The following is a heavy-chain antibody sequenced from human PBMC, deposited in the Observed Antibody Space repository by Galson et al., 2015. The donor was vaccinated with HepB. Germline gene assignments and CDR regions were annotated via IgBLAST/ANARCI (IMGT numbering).Heavy chain of an antibody. CDR1: GFSLSTSGVG. V-gene: IGHV2-5*02. J-gene: IGHJ4*02. CDR3: AHRRWHGGNRVASAYYFDY. Sequence: PALVKPTQTLTLTYTFSGFSLSTSGVGVGWIRQPPGKALEWLALIYWDDDKRYSPSLKSRLTITKDTSKNQVVLTMTNMDPVDTATYYCAHRRWHGGNRVASAYYFDYWGQGTLVTVSS. CDR2: IYWDDDK. D-gene: IGHD4-23*01.